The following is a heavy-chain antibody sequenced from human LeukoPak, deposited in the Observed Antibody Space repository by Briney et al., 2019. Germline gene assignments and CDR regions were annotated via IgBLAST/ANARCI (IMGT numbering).Heavy chain of an antibody. D-gene: IGHD4-17*01. CDR2: TSGSGVNT. CDR3: AKDHTMTTPGY. V-gene: IGHV3-23*01. CDR1: GFTFSNYA. Sequence: GGSLRLSCAASGFTFSNYAMSWVRQAPGKGLEWVSATSGSGVNTYYADSVKGRFTISRDNSKNTLYLQMNSLRAEDTAVYYCAKDHTMTTPGYWGQGTLVTVSS. J-gene: IGHJ4*02.